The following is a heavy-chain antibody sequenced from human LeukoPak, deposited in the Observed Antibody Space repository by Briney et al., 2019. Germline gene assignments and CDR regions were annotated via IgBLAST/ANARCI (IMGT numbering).Heavy chain of an antibody. CDR1: GGSISSYY. J-gene: IGHJ5*02. Sequence: SETLSLTCTVSGGSISSYYWSWIRQPPGKGLEWIGYIYYSGSTNYNPSLKSRVTISVDTSKNQFSLKLSSVTAADTAVYYCARSPFSGSVSNWFDPWGQGTLVTVSS. CDR3: ARSPFSGSVSNWFDP. CDR2: IYYSGST. D-gene: IGHD1-26*01. V-gene: IGHV4-59*01.